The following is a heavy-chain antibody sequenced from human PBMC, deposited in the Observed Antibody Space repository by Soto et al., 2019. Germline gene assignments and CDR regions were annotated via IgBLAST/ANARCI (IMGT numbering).Heavy chain of an antibody. CDR3: ARGYRAAAGTYHYYYGMDV. CDR1: GGSFSCYY. Sequence: SETLSLTCAVYGGSFSCYYWSWIRQRPGKGLEWIVEINHSGSTNYNPSLKSRVTISVDTSKNQFSLKLSSVTAEGTAVYYCARGYRAAAGTYHYYYGMDVWGQGTTVTVSS. V-gene: IGHV4-34*01. CDR2: INHSGST. J-gene: IGHJ6*02. D-gene: IGHD6-13*01.